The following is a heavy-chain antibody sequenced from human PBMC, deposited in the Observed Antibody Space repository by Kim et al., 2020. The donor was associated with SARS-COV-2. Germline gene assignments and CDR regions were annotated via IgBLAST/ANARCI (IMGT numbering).Heavy chain of an antibody. Sequence: GGSLRLSCAASGFTFSSYGMHWVRQAPGKGLEWVAVISYDGSNKYYADSVKGRFTISRDNSKNTLYLQMNSLRAEDTAVYYCARGGEYSGYDQAFDYWGQGTLVTVSS. CDR3: ARGGEYSGYDQAFDY. V-gene: IGHV3-33*05. CDR2: ISYDGSNK. J-gene: IGHJ4*02. D-gene: IGHD5-12*01. CDR1: GFTFSSYG.